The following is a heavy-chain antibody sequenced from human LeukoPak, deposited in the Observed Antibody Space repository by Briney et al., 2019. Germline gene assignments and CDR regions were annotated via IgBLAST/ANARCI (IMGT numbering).Heavy chain of an antibody. V-gene: IGHV1-2*02. CDR2: IKPSSGDT. CDR3: ARADSVPAGDYHYWYMDV. Sequence: ASVKVSCKASGFTLTDYIHWVRQDPRQGLQWMGWIKPSSGDTDYAQKFQGRVTMTRGTSISTVYMELSSLRSDDTAVYYCARADSVPAGDYHYWYMDVWGKGTTVTVSS. D-gene: IGHD2-2*01. CDR1: GFTLTDY. J-gene: IGHJ6*03.